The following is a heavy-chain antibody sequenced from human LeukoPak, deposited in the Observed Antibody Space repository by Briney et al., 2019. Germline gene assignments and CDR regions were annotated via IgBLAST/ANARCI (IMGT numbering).Heavy chain of an antibody. V-gene: IGHV3-74*01. CDR3: ARVVDTHFDY. Sequence: GGSLRLSCAASGFTFSSYWMHWVLQAPGKGLVWVSRIKSDGSTTTYADSVKGRFTISRDNAKNTLYLQMNSLRAEDTAVYYCARVVDTHFDYWGQGTLVTVSS. CDR2: IKSDGSTT. D-gene: IGHD5-18*01. CDR1: GFTFSSYW. J-gene: IGHJ4*02.